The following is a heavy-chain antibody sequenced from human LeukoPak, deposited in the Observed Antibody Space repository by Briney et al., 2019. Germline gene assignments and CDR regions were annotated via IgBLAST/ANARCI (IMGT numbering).Heavy chain of an antibody. Sequence: ASVKVSCKASGYTFTGYYMHWVRQAPGQGLEWMGWINPNSGGTNYARNFQGRVIMTKDTSISTAYMVLSRLISDDTAVYYCAREPSYGWSLGYWGQGTLVTVSS. J-gene: IGHJ4*02. CDR3: AREPSYGWSLGY. CDR1: GYTFTGYY. V-gene: IGHV1-2*02. D-gene: IGHD6-19*01. CDR2: INPNSGGT.